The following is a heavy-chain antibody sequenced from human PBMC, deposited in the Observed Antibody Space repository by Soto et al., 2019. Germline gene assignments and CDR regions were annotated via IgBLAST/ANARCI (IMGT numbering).Heavy chain of an antibody. V-gene: IGHV4-39*01. CDR2: IYYSGNT. CDR1: GVSVSSSSHS. CDR3: ARRNYGMDV. Sequence: QLQLQESGPGLVKPSETLALTCTVSGVSVSSSSHSWAWIRQPPGKGLEYIANIYYSGNTFYNPSLKGRVTISVDTSNNQFSLKLSSVTAADTAVYYCARRNYGMDVWGQGTTVTVSS. J-gene: IGHJ6*02.